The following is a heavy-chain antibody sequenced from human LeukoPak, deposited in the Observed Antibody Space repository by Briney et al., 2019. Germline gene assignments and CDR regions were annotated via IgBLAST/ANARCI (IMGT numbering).Heavy chain of an antibody. Sequence: PSETLSLTCAVYGGSFSGYYWSWIRQPPGKGLEWIGSIYYSGSTYYNPSLKSRVTISVDTSKNQFSLKLSSVTAADTAVYYCAGPLTYYYGSGSYRNWFDPWGQGTLVTVSS. D-gene: IGHD3-10*01. CDR2: IYYSGST. CDR3: AGPLTYYYGSGSYRNWFDP. J-gene: IGHJ5*02. V-gene: IGHV4-34*01. CDR1: GGSFSGYY.